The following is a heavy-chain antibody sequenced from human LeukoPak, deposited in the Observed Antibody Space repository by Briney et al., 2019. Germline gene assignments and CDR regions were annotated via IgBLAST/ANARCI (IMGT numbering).Heavy chain of an antibody. J-gene: IGHJ6*02. D-gene: IGHD6-13*01. CDR1: GFTFSSYA. Sequence: GGSLRLSCAASGFTFSSYAMPWVRQAPGKGLGWVAVISYDGSNKYYADSVKGRFTISRDNSKNTLYLQMNSLRAEDTAVYYCARDLAAGSSVYSSSWYGGYYYYYGMDVWGQGTTVTVSS. CDR3: ARDLAAGSSVYSSSWYGGYYYYYGMDV. V-gene: IGHV3-30*04. CDR2: ISYDGSNK.